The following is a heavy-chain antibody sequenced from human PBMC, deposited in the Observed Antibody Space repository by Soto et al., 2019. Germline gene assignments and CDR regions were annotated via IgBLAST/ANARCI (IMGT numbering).Heavy chain of an antibody. V-gene: IGHV4-39*01. CDR3: ARQRTSVVTQAYFGV. J-gene: IGHJ4*02. CDR2: IYYSGRT. CDR1: GDSINSRSYY. D-gene: IGHD2-21*02. Sequence: SETLSLTCTVTGDSINSRSYYWGWIRQPPGKGLEWIGSIYYSGRTYNNPSLRSRVSMSIDTSKDQFSLKLKSVTAADTALYFCARQRTSVVTQAYFGVWGPGSLVTVS.